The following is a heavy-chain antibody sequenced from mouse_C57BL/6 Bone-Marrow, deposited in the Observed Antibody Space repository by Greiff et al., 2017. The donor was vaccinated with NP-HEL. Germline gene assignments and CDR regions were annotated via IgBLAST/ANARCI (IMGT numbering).Heavy chain of an antibody. CDR2: ISNGGGST. D-gene: IGHD1-1*01. CDR1: GFTFSDYY. V-gene: IGHV5-12*01. J-gene: IGHJ1*03. CDR3: ASTVVPWYFDV. Sequence: DVMLVESGGGLVQPGGSLKLSCAASGFTFSDYYMYWVRQTPEKRLEWVAYISNGGGSTYYPDTVKGRFTISRDNAKNTLYLQMSRLKSEDTAMYYCASTVVPWYFDVWGTGTTVTVSS.